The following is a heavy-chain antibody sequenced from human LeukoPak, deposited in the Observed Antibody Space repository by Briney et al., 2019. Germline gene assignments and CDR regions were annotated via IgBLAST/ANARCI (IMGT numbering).Heavy chain of an antibody. J-gene: IGHJ4*02. Sequence: GRSLRLSCAASGFTFSSYAMHWVRQAPGTGLEWVAVISYDGSNKYYADSVKGRFTISRDNSKNTLYLQMNSLRAEDTAVYYCASDYYDSSGYSEPYDYWGQGTLVTVSS. CDR2: ISYDGSNK. CDR3: ASDYYDSSGYSEPYDY. V-gene: IGHV3-30-3*01. CDR1: GFTFSSYA. D-gene: IGHD3-22*01.